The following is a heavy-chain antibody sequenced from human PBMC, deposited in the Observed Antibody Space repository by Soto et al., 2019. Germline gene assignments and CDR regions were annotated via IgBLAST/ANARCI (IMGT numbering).Heavy chain of an antibody. CDR2: IYYSGST. CDR1: GGSITSSSYY. CDR3: ATQEVGGSYVYTFDP. Sequence: SEILSLTCTVSGGSITSSSYYWGWIRQPPGKGLEWIGSIYYSGSTYYNPSLKSRVTISVDTSKNQFSLKLSSVTAADTAVYYCATQEVGGSYVYTFDPWGQGTLVTVS. J-gene: IGHJ5*02. D-gene: IGHD1-26*01. V-gene: IGHV4-39*01.